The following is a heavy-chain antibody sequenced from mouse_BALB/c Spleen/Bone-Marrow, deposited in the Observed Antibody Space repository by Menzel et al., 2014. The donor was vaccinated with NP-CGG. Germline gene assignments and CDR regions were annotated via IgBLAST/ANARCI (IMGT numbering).Heavy chain of an antibody. Sequence: VQLQQSGPSLVKPSQSLSLTCTVTGYSITSDSAWNWIRQFPGNKLEWMVYISYSGSTSYNPSLKSRISITRDTSKNQFFLQLNSVTTEDTATYYCARRGYYGNFLFAYWGQGTLVTVSA. CDR3: ARRGYYGNFLFAY. CDR2: ISYSGST. V-gene: IGHV3-2*02. D-gene: IGHD2-1*01. J-gene: IGHJ3*01. CDR1: GYSITSDSA.